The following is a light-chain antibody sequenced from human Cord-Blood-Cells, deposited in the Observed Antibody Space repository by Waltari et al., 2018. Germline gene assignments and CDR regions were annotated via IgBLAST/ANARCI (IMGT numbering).Light chain of an antibody. J-gene: IGLJ3*02. CDR2: DVS. V-gene: IGLV2-14*03. Sequence: QSALTQPASVSGSPGQSITISCTGTSSDVGGYNHVPWYQQHPGKAPKLMIDDVSNLPSGVSNRFSGSKSGNTASLTISGLQAEDEADYYCSSYTSSSTLVFGGGTKLTVL. CDR1: SSDVGGYNH. CDR3: SSYTSSSTLV.